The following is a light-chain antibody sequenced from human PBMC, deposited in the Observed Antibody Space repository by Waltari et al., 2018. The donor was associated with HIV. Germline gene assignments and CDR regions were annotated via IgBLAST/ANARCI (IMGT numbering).Light chain of an antibody. CDR2: GNN. V-gene: IGLV1-40*01. CDR1: DSLTRTGYD. CDR3: QSYDSSLSAWV. J-gene: IGLJ3*02. Sequence: QSVLTQPPSVSGAPGQRVTISCTASDSLTRTGYDVHWYQRLPGTAPKLPIYGNNNRPSGVPDRFSGSKSGTSASLAITGLQAEDEADYYCQSYDSSLSAWVFGGGTKLTVL.